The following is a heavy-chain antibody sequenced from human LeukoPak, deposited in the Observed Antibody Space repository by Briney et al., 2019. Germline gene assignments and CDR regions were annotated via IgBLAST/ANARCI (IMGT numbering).Heavy chain of an antibody. J-gene: IGHJ3*02. Sequence: PGRSLSLSCAAAGFTFSSYTMHWLRQAPGKGLEWVTVISYDGSNKNYADSVKGRFTISRDNSKNTLYLQMNSLRVEDTAVYYCARGPLYDLDDAFDIWGQGTMVTVSS. CDR2: ISYDGSNK. V-gene: IGHV3-30-3*01. D-gene: IGHD3/OR15-3a*01. CDR3: ARGPLYDLDDAFDI. CDR1: GFTFSSYT.